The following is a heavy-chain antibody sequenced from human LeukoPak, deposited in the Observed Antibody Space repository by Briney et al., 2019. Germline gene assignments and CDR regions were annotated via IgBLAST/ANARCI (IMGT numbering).Heavy chain of an antibody. Sequence: GGSLRLSCAASGFTFSSYAMSWVRQAPGKGLEWVSAISGSGGSTYYADSVKGGFTISRDNSKNTLYLQMNSLRAEDTAVYYCAKDRYDFWSGYSPDAFDIWGQGTMVTVSS. V-gene: IGHV3-23*01. CDR1: GFTFSSYA. J-gene: IGHJ3*02. CDR2: ISGSGGST. D-gene: IGHD3-3*01. CDR3: AKDRYDFWSGYSPDAFDI.